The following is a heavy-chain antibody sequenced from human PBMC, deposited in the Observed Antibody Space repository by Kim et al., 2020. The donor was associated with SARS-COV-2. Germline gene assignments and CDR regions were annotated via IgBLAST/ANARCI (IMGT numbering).Heavy chain of an antibody. CDR3: ASSPVHYYDSSGEKGFDY. D-gene: IGHD3-22*01. J-gene: IGHJ4*02. Sequence: QGRVTITRDTSASTAYMELSSLRSEDTAVYYCASSPVHYYDSSGEKGFDYWGQGTLVTVSS. V-gene: IGHV1-3*01.